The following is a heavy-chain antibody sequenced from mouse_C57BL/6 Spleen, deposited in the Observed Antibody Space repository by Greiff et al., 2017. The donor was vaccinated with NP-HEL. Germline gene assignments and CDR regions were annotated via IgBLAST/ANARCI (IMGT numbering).Heavy chain of an antibody. CDR2: IYPGSGST. CDR1: GYTFTSYW. CDR3: AREGVNYRRFAD. V-gene: IGHV1-55*01. J-gene: IGHJ3*01. D-gene: IGHD2-1*01. Sequence: VQLQQPGAELVRPGSSVKLSCKASGYTFTSYWITWVKQSPGQGLEWIGDIYPGSGSTNYNEKFKSKDTLTVDTSSSTAYMQLSSLTSDDSAVYYWAREGVNYRRFADWGQGTLVTVSA.